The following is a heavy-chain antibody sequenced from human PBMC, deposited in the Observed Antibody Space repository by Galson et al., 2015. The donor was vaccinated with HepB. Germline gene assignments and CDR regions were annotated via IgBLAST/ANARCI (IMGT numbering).Heavy chain of an antibody. V-gene: IGHV1-18*04. CDR2: ISAYNGNT. J-gene: IGHJ6*02. CDR3: ARDPCVVVVAATYYGMDV. CDR1: GYTFTSYG. Sequence: SVKVSCKASGYTFTSYGISWVRQAPGQGLEWMGWISAYNGNTNYAQKLQGRVTMTTDTSTSTAYMELRSLRSDDTAVYYCARDPCVVVVAATYYGMDVWGQGTTVTVSS. D-gene: IGHD2-15*01.